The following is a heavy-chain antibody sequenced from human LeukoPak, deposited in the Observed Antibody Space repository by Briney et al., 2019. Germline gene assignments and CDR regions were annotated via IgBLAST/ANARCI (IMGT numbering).Heavy chain of an antibody. CDR3: SWRGWLVADAFDI. CDR1: GYTFTGYY. J-gene: IGHJ3*02. CDR2: INPNSGGT. D-gene: IGHD6-19*01. V-gene: IGHV1-2*02. Sequence: ASVKVSCKASGYTFTGYYMHWVRQAPGQGLEWMGWINPNSGGTNYAQKFQGRVTMTRDTSISTAYMELSRLRSDDTAVYYCSWRGWLVADAFDIWGQGTMVTVSS.